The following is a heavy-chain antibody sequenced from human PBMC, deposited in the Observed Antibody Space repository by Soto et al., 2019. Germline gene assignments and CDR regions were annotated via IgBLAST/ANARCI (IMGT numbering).Heavy chain of an antibody. CDR1: GFTFSSYA. V-gene: IGHV3-23*01. CDR3: ARRGPGTYFDY. Sequence: EVQLLDSGGGLVQPGGSLRLSCAASGFTFSSYAMNWVRQAPGKGLEWVSVISGSGGSTYYADSVKGRFTISRDNSKNTLYLQMNSLTAEDTAALYCARRGPGTYFDYWGQGTLVTLSS. J-gene: IGHJ4*02. CDR2: ISGSGGST. D-gene: IGHD6-13*01.